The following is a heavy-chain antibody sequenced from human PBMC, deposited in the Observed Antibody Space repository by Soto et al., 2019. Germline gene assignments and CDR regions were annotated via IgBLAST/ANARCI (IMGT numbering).Heavy chain of an antibody. CDR2: ISAYNGNT. CDR3: AREPNYFDY. J-gene: IGHJ4*02. Sequence: PGESLKISCKASGYTFTSYGISWVRQAPGQGLEWMGWISAYNGNTNYAQKLQGRVTMTTDTSTSTAYMELRGLRSDDTAVYYCAREPNYFDYWGQGTLVTVSS. V-gene: IGHV1-18*01. CDR1: GYTFTSYG.